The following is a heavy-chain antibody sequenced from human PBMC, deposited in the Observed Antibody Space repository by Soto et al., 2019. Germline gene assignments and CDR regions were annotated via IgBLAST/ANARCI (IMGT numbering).Heavy chain of an antibody. Sequence: ASVKVSCKASGYTFTSYGISWVRQAPGQGLEWMGWISAYNGNTNYAQKLQGRVTMTTDTSTSTAYMEPRSLRSDDTAVYYCARDLYYDSSGRFDYWGQGTLVTVSS. J-gene: IGHJ4*02. CDR3: ARDLYYDSSGRFDY. CDR1: GYTFTSYG. V-gene: IGHV1-18*04. D-gene: IGHD3-22*01. CDR2: ISAYNGNT.